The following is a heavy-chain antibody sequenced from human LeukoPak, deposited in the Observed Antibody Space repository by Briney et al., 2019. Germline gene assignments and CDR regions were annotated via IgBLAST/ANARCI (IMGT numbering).Heavy chain of an antibody. D-gene: IGHD3-22*01. Sequence: ASVKVSCKASGNTFTRNYIQWVRQAPGQGLEWMGIISPSGDSTTYAQKFQGRVTITADESTSTAYMELSSLRSEDTAVYYCARDKGGYLLFTGAFDIWGQGTMVTVSS. J-gene: IGHJ3*02. CDR1: GNTFTRNY. CDR3: ARDKGGYLLFTGAFDI. V-gene: IGHV1-46*01. CDR2: ISPSGDST.